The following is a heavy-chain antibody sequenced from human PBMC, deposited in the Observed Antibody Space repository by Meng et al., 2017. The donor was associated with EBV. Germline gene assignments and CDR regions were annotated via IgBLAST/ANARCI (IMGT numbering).Heavy chain of an antibody. CDR2: IYWDDDK. V-gene: IGHV2-5*02. J-gene: IGHJ5*02. D-gene: IGHD6-13*01. CDR1: GFSPSTSGVG. CDR3: AHRRDEYSSSWYGWFDP. Sequence: ITLKAAVPTLVKPTQTPTFTCTFSGFSPSTSGVGVGWIRQPPGKALEWLALIYWDDDKRYSPSLKSRLTITKDTSKNQVVLTMTNMDPVDTATYYCAHRRDEYSSSWYGWFDPWGQGTLVTVSS.